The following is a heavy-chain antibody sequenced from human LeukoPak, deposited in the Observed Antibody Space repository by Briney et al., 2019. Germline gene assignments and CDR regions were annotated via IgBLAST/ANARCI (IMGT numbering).Heavy chain of an antibody. J-gene: IGHJ4*02. CDR2: IYHSGST. D-gene: IGHD7-27*01. CDR3: AIQTDWGGDY. V-gene: IGHV4-38-2*01. CDR1: GYSISSGYY. Sequence: SETLSLTCAVSGYSISSGYYWGWIRQPPGKGLEWIGSIYHSGSTYYNPSLKSRATISVDTSKNQFSLKLSSVTAADTAVYYCAIQTDWGGDYWGQGTLVTVSS.